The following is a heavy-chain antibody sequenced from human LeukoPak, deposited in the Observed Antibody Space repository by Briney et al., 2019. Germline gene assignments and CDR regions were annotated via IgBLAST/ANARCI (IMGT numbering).Heavy chain of an antibody. J-gene: IGHJ1*01. Sequence: GSLRLSCTASGFTFSGYEMNWVRHAPRKGQEWVSYISSSGNSIYYADSVKGRFTISRDNAKNALYLQMNSLRAEDMAVYYCARGRFGSCWGQGTLVTVSS. CDR2: ISSSGNSI. CDR1: GFTFSGYE. V-gene: IGHV3-48*03. D-gene: IGHD6-13*01. CDR3: ARGRFGSC.